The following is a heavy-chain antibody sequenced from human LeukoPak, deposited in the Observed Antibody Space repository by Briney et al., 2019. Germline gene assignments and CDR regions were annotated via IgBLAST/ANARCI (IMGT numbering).Heavy chain of an antibody. Sequence: ASVKVSCKASGYTFTSYYMHWVRQDPGQGLEWMGIINPSGGSTSYAQKFQGRVTMTRDTSTSTVYMELSSLRSEDTAVYYCARDREQWLALDYWGQGTLVTVSS. CDR2: INPSGGST. CDR3: ARDREQWLALDY. D-gene: IGHD6-19*01. J-gene: IGHJ4*02. V-gene: IGHV1-46*01. CDR1: GYTFTSYY.